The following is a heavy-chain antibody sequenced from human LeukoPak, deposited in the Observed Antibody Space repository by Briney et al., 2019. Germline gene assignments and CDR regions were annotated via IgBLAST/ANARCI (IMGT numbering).Heavy chain of an antibody. D-gene: IGHD2-2*02. V-gene: IGHV4-38-2*02. Sequence: KASETLSLTCTVSGYSINSGYYWGWIRQPPGKGLEWIGTIYHSGSTYYNPSLKSRVTISVDTSKNQFSLRLNSVTAADTAVYYCASYCSSTSCYRGVYWGQGILVTVSS. CDR2: IYHSGST. CDR1: GYSINSGYY. J-gene: IGHJ4*02. CDR3: ASYCSSTSCYRGVY.